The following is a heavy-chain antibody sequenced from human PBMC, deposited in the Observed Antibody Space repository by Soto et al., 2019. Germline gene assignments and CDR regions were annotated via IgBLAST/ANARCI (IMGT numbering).Heavy chain of an antibody. Sequence: SETLSLTCTVSGGSISSGDYYWSWIRQPPGKGLEWIGDIYYSGSTYYNPSLKSRVTISVDTSKNQFSLKLSSVTAADTAVYYCARGGTMVRGVKAGMDVWGQGTTVTVSS. CDR2: IYYSGST. V-gene: IGHV4-30-4*01. CDR1: GGSISSGDYY. CDR3: ARGGTMVRGVKAGMDV. J-gene: IGHJ6*02. D-gene: IGHD3-10*01.